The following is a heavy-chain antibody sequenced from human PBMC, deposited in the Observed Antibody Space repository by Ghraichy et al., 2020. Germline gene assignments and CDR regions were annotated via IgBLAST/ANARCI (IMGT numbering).Heavy chain of an antibody. D-gene: IGHD2-2*01. Sequence: GGSLRLSCAASGFTFSDYWMSWVRQAPGKGLEWVAYIKEDGSEKHYVDSVKGRFTISRANAKNSLYVQMNSLRTEDTAVYYCARGLWAGHCTSASCHPNWFDPWGQGTLVTVSS. CDR2: IKEDGSEK. CDR3: ARGLWAGHCTSASCHPNWFDP. V-gene: IGHV3-7*01. CDR1: GFTFSDYW. J-gene: IGHJ5*02.